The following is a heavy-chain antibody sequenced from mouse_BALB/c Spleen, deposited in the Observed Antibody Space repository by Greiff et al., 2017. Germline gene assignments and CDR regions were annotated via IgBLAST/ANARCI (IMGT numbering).Heavy chain of an antibody. CDR1: GFTFSSYT. Sequence: EVKLVESGGGLVQPGGSLKLSCAASGFTFSSYTMSWVRQTPEKRLEWVAYISNGGGSTYYPDTVKGRFTISRDNAKNTLYLQMSSLKSEDTAMYYCARRVYYGYAMDYWGQGTSVTVSS. J-gene: IGHJ4*01. CDR3: ARRVYYGYAMDY. CDR2: ISNGGGST. D-gene: IGHD1-1*01. V-gene: IGHV5-12-2*01.